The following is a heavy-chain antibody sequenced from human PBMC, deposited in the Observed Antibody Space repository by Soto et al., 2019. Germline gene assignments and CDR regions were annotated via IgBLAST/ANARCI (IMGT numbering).Heavy chain of an antibody. Sequence: PGGSLRLSCAASGFTFSSYWMSWVRQAPGKGLEWVANIKQDGSEKYYVDSVKGRFTISRDNAKNTLYLQMNSLRAEDTAVYYCAREGPTSSGGAYYYYYGMDVWGQGTTVTVSS. CDR2: IKQDGSEK. J-gene: IGHJ6*02. CDR3: AREGPTSSGGAYYYYYGMDV. V-gene: IGHV3-7*01. D-gene: IGHD2-15*01. CDR1: GFTFSSYW.